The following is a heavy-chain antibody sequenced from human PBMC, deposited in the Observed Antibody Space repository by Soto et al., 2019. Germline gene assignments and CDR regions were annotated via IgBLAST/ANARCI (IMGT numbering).Heavy chain of an antibody. CDR1: GFTFSSYA. CDR3: AKYNGRQTILYYFDY. V-gene: IGHV3-23*01. D-gene: IGHD1-20*01. CDR2: ISGSGGST. J-gene: IGHJ4*02. Sequence: GGSLRLSCAASGFTFSSYAMSWVRQAPGKGLEWVSAISGSGGSTYYADSVKGRFTISRDNSKNTLYLQMNSLRAEDTAVYYCAKYNGRQTILYYFDYWGQGTLVTVSS.